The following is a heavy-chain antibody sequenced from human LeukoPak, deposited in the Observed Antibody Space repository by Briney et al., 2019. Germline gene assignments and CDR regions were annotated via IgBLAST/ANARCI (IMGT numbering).Heavy chain of an antibody. CDR1: GFTFSSYW. D-gene: IGHD2/OR15-2a*01. CDR2: IKQNGSEK. Sequence: GGSLRLSCAASGFTFSSYWMSWVRQAPGKGLEWVSNIKQNGSEKYYVDSVKGRFTISIDNAKNSLYLQINSPRAEDTRVYYFASTQYFDYWGEGTLVPVSS. J-gene: IGHJ4*02. V-gene: IGHV3-7*03. CDR3: ASTQYFDY.